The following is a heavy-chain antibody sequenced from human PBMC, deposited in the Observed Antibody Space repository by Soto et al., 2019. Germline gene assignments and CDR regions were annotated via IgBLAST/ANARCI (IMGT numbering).Heavy chain of an antibody. CDR2: INSDGSST. CDR3: ASGFRYSDLRYYYYGMDV. CDR1: GFTFSSYW. Sequence: GGSLRLSCAASGFTFSSYWMHWVRQAPGKGLVWVSRINSDGSSTSYADSVKGRFTISRDNAKNALYLQMNSLRAEDTAVYYCASGFRYSDLRYYYYGMDVWGQGTTVTVSS. V-gene: IGHV3-74*01. J-gene: IGHJ6*02. D-gene: IGHD3-16*01.